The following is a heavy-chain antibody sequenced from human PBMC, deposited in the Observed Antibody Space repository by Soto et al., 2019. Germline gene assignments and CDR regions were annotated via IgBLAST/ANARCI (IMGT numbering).Heavy chain of an antibody. CDR1: GFTFSNHD. Sequence: EVHLVESGGGLEQPGGSLRLSCAASGFTFSNHDMHWVRQAPGKGLEWVSGLDSRGYTNYAASVKGRFSISGDSGKKSFHLQITNLRAEYTARYFCATERIGTDYFDNWGQGTLVTVSS. D-gene: IGHD1-1*01. CDR2: LDSRGYT. V-gene: IGHV3-13*01. J-gene: IGHJ4*02. CDR3: ATERIGTDYFDN.